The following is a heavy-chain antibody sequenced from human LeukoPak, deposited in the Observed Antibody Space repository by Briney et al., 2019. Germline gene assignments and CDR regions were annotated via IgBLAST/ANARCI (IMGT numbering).Heavy chain of an antibody. J-gene: IGHJ3*02. Sequence: PGGSLRLSCAASGFTVSSNNMTWVRQAPGKGLEWVSVIYSGGSTYYADSVKGRFTISRDNSKNTLYLQMNSLRAEDTAVYYCASEKYYYDSSGYPSDAFDIWGQGTMVTVSS. D-gene: IGHD3-22*01. V-gene: IGHV3-66*01. CDR2: IYSGGST. CDR3: ASEKYYYDSSGYPSDAFDI. CDR1: GFTVSSNN.